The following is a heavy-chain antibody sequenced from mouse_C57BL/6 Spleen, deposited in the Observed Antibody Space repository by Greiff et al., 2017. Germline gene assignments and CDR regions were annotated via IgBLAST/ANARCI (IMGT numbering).Heavy chain of an antibody. CDR1: GFTFSSYT. J-gene: IGHJ3*01. Sequence: EVKLMESGGGLVKPGGSLKLSCAASGFTFSSYTMSWVRQTPEKRLEWVATISGGGGNTYYPDSVKGRFTISRDNAKNTLYLQMSSLRSEDTALYYCARTTADYDYGFAYWGQGTLVTVSA. CDR2: ISGGGGNT. D-gene: IGHD2-4*01. V-gene: IGHV5-9*01. CDR3: ARTTADYDYGFAY.